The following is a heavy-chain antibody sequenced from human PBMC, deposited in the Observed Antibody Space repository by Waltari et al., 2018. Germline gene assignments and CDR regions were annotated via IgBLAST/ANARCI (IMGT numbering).Heavy chain of an antibody. D-gene: IGHD1-26*01. Sequence: QVQLQESGPGLVRPSATLSLTCTISGGSISSHYWSWIRQSPGEGLQWIGYLHYTGSATYRPSLKSRVSLSIDSSKQSFSLRLSAVTAADTAKYFCARHAGASFDYWGPGKLVTVSS. CDR2: LHYTGSA. J-gene: IGHJ4*02. CDR3: ARHAGASFDY. V-gene: IGHV4-59*08. CDR1: GGSISSHY.